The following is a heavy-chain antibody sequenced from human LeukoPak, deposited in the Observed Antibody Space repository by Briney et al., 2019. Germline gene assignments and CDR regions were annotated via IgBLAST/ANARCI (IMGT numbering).Heavy chain of an antibody. CDR2: IFYTGTP. V-gene: IGHV4-59*01. Sequence: SETLSLTCNVSGGSISDYYWSWIRQPPGKGLEWIGYIFYTGTPNYNPSLKSRATISVDTSKNQLSLKLNSVTAADTAVYNCARGSGSGKYAYYYGMDVWGKGTTVTVSS. CDR3: ARGSGSGKYAYYYGMDV. D-gene: IGHD3-10*01. J-gene: IGHJ6*04. CDR1: GGSISDYY.